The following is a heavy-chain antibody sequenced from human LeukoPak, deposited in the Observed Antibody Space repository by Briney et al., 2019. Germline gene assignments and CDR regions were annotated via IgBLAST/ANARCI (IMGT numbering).Heavy chain of an antibody. CDR1: GGSISSYY. CDR2: IYFSGST. Sequence: PSETLSLTCIVSGGSISSYYWSWIRQPPGKGLEWIGYIYFSGSTNYNPSLKSRVTMLVDTSKNQFSLKLNSVTAADTAVYYCASHSGDRGRVDYWGQGTLVTVSS. CDR3: ASHSGDRGRVDY. J-gene: IGHJ4*02. D-gene: IGHD3-16*01. V-gene: IGHV4-59*01.